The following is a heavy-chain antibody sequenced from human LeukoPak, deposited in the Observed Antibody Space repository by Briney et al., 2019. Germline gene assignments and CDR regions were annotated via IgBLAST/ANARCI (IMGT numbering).Heavy chain of an antibody. J-gene: IGHJ5*02. CDR3: ARVSGFDP. Sequence: GGSLRLSCSASGFSVNNNYMTWVRQAPGKGLEWVSIIHSDGGTYYADSVKGRFTISRDSVKNTLYLEMKSLRAEDTAVYYCARVSGFDPWGQGTLVTVSS. CDR2: IHSDGGT. V-gene: IGHV3-66*01. CDR1: GFSVNNNY.